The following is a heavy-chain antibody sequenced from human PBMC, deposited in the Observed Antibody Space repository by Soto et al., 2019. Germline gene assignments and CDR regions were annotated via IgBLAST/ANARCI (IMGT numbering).Heavy chain of an antibody. CDR1: GGSMSEYF. Sequence: SETLSLTCTVSGGSMSEYFWSWIRQSPGKGLEWIGYIYYLGSTDYNPSLKSRVTISVDTSKRQFSLRLTSVTAADTAVYYCARDGYDGSGSPYPAYWGPGTQVTVSS. V-gene: IGHV4-59*01. D-gene: IGHD3-10*01. CDR3: ARDGYDGSGSPYPAY. CDR2: IYYLGST. J-gene: IGHJ4*02.